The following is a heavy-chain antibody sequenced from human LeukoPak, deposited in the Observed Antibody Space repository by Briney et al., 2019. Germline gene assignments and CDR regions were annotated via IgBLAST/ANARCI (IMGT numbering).Heavy chain of an antibody. CDR3: ARVVFCVRVPHY. J-gene: IGHJ4*02. Sequence: GGSLRLSCVASGFIFSGYNMNWVRQAPGKGLEWVSCISSGRSSNYYADSVRGRFTISRDNEKKSLYLEMNSLRAEYTAVYYCARVVFCVRVPHYWGQGTLVTVST. CDR1: GFIFSGYN. CDR2: ISSGRSSN. D-gene: IGHD3-3*01. V-gene: IGHV3-21*04.